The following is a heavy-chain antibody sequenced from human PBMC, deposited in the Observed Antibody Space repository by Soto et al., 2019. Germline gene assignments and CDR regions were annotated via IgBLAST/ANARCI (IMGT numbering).Heavy chain of an antibody. J-gene: IGHJ5*02. CDR1: GGSISSGGYY. V-gene: IGHV4-31*03. Sequence: SETLSLTCTVSGGSISSGGYYWSWIRQHPGKGLEWIGYIYYSGSTYYNPSLKSRVTISVDTSKNQFSLKLSAVTAADTAVYYCARGGTSGKYNWFDPWGQGTLVTVSS. CDR3: ARGGTSGKYNWFDP. D-gene: IGHD2-2*01. CDR2: IYYSGST.